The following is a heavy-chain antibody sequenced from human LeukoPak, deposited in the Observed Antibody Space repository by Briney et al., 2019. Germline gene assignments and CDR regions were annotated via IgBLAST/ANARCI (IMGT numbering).Heavy chain of an antibody. CDR2: INHSGST. J-gene: IGHJ4*02. V-gene: IGHV4-34*01. Sequence: PSETLSLTCAVYGGSFSGYYWSWIRQPPGKGLEWIGEINHSGSTNYNPSLKSRVTISVDTSKNQFSLKLSSVTAADTAVYYCARAIDYWGQGTLVTVSS. CDR1: GGSFSGYY. CDR3: ARAIDY.